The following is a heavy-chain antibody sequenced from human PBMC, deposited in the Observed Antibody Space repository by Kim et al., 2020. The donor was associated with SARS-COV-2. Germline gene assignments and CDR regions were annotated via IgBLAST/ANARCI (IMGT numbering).Heavy chain of an antibody. Sequence: GGSLRLSCAASGFTFSSYWMSWVRQAPGKGLEWVANIKQDGSEKYYVDSVKGRFTISRDNAKNTLYLQMNSLRAEDTAVYYCARVLDPRAVAGNVYWGQGTLVTVSS. CDR3: ARVLDPRAVAGNVY. V-gene: IGHV3-7*01. J-gene: IGHJ4*02. CDR1: GFTFSSYW. D-gene: IGHD6-19*01. CDR2: IKQDGSEK.